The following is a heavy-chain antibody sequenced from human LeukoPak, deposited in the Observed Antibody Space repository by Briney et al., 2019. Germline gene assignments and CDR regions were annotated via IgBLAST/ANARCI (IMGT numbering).Heavy chain of an antibody. D-gene: IGHD5-12*01. J-gene: IGHJ4*02. Sequence: PGGSLRLSCAVSGGTFSAYWMAWVRQSPGKGLEWVAEINEDGSVKYYVDSMKGRFTISRDNAKNSLYLQMNSLGAEDTAVYYGAKVPRDSGCYGGQGTLVTVSS. V-gene: IGHV3-7*01. CDR1: GGTFSAYW. CDR3: AKVPRDSGCY. CDR2: INEDGSVK.